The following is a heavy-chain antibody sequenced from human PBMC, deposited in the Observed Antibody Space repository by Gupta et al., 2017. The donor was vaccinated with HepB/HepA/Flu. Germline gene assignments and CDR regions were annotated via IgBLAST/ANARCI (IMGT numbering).Heavy chain of an antibody. J-gene: IGHJ2*01. D-gene: IGHD5-18*01. CDR1: GSSVRSGSYY. Sequence: QERLQESGPGLVKPSETLYLTCAVSGSSVRSGSYYWSWVRQPPGKGLEFVGYIYYTGTTTYNPSLQSRVSVSLDMSKNQFSLNLTSVTAADTAVYYCAKLRTAQSHRYFDLWGRGTLVTVSS. V-gene: IGHV4-61*01. CDR2: IYYTGTT. CDR3: AKLRTAQSHRYFDL.